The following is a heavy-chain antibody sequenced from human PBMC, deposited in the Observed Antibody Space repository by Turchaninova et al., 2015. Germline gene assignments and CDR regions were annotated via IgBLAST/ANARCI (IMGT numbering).Heavy chain of an antibody. V-gene: IGHV4-39*07. CDR1: GGSISSGDYY. J-gene: IGHJ3*02. D-gene: IGHD6-13*01. CDR3: ARDLTAAAGTSDAFDI. CDR2: IYYSGRT. Sequence: QLQLQESGPGLVKPSEPLSLTCTVAGGSISSGDYYWGWMRQPPGKGLEWIGTIYYSGRTYYNPSLKSRVTISIDTSRNQFSLKLTSVTAADTAVYYCARDLTAAAGTSDAFDIWGQGTMVTVSS.